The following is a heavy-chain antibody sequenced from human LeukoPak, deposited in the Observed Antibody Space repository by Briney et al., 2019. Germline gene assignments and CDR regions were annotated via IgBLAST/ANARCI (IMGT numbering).Heavy chain of an antibody. CDR2: TRNRANSYTT. CDR1: GFTLSDHY. CDR3: ARGVDDYVWGSYRYFDY. V-gene: IGHV3-72*01. D-gene: IGHD3-16*02. J-gene: IGHJ4*02. Sequence: GGSLRLSCAASGFTLSDHYMDWVRQAPGKGLEWVGRTRNRANSYTTDYAASVKGRFTISRDDLKSSPYLQMNSLRTEDTAVYYCARGVDDYVWGSYRYFDYWGQGTLVTVSS.